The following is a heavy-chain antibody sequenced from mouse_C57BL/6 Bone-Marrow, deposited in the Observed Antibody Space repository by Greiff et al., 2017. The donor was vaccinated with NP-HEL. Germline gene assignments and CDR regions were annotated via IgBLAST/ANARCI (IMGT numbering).Heavy chain of an antibody. D-gene: IGHD2-3*01. CDR1: GYTFTDYY. Sequence: EVQLQQSGPELVKPGASVKISCKASGYTFTDYYMNWVKQSHGKSLEWIGDINPNNGGTSYNQKFKGKATLTVDKSSSTAYMELRSLTSEDSAVYYCARLGVTTFWYYFDYWGQVTTLTVSS. J-gene: IGHJ2*01. V-gene: IGHV1-26*01. CDR3: ARLGVTTFWYYFDY. CDR2: INPNNGGT.